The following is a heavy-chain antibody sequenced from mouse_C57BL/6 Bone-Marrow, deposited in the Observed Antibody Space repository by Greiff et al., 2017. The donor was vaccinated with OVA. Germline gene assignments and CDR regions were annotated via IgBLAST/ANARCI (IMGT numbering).Heavy chain of an antibody. CDR1: GFTFSDYY. D-gene: IGHD1-1*01. J-gene: IGHJ2*01. Sequence: EVQRVESEGGLVQPGSSMKLSCTASGFTFSDYYMAWVRQVPEKGLEWVANINYDGSSTYYLDSLKSRFIISRDNAKNILYLQMSSLKSEDTATYYCARVPYYGFLDYWGQGTTLTVSS. CDR3: ARVPYYGFLDY. V-gene: IGHV5-16*01. CDR2: INYDGSST.